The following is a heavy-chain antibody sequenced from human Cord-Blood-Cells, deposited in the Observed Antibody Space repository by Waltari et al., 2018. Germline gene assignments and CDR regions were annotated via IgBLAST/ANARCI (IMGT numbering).Heavy chain of an antibody. CDR2: IYQGRST. CDR3: ARGGGYSGYDPFDY. CDR1: GYSISSGYY. Sequence: QVQLQESGPGLVKPSETLSLTCAVSGYSISSGYYWGWIRQPPGKGLEWIGSIYQGRSTYSNPSRKSRVTISVDTSKNQFSLKLSSVTAADTAVYYCARGGGYSGYDPFDYWGQGTLVTVSS. J-gene: IGHJ4*02. V-gene: IGHV4-38-2*01. D-gene: IGHD5-12*01.